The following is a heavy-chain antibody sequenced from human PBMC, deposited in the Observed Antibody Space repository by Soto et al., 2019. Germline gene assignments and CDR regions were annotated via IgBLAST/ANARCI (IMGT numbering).Heavy chain of an antibody. J-gene: IGHJ6*02. Sequence: GGSLRLSCAASGFTVSSKYMSWVRQAPGKGLEWVSLIQSGGPTYYADSVKGRFTISRDTSENTLYLQMNSLRAEDTAVYYCAKDYYGSGSYYSPYYYYGMDVWGQGTTVTVSS. CDR3: AKDYYGSGSYYSPYYYYGMDV. V-gene: IGHV3-66*01. CDR2: IQSGGPT. CDR1: GFTVSSKY. D-gene: IGHD3-10*01.